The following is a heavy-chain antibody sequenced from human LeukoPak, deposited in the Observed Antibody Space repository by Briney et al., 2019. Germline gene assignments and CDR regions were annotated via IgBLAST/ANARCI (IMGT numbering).Heavy chain of an antibody. CDR1: GYSISSGYY. CDR3: ARRYYYGSGSYYANYYYYYMDV. D-gene: IGHD3-10*01. CDR2: IYHSGST. Sequence: PSETLSLTCTVSGYSISSGYYWGWIRQPPGKGLEWIGEIYHSGSTNYNPSLKSRVTISVDKSKNQFSLKLSSVTAADTAVYYCARRYYYGSGSYYANYYYYYMDVWGKGTTVTVSS. J-gene: IGHJ6*03. V-gene: IGHV4-38-2*02.